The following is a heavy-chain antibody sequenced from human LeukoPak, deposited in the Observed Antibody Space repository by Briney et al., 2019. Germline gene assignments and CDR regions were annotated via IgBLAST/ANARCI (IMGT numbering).Heavy chain of an antibody. Sequence: GGTLRLSCAASGFTFSSYGMSWVRQAPGKGLEWVSAISGSGGSTYYADSVKGRFTISRDNSKNTLYLQMNSLRAEDTAVYYCAKDLTRYYYYDSSGYYFLADYWGQGTLVTVSS. J-gene: IGHJ4*02. V-gene: IGHV3-23*01. CDR3: AKDLTRYYYYDSSGYYFLADY. CDR1: GFTFSSYG. CDR2: ISGSGGST. D-gene: IGHD3-22*01.